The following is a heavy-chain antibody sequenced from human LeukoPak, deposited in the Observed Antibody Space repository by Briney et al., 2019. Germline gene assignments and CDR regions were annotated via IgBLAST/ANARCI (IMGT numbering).Heavy chain of an antibody. D-gene: IGHD1-14*01. J-gene: IGHJ5*02. CDR2: IIPIFGTA. CDR3: ASRRPSGGLNNWFDP. CDR1: GGTFSSYA. V-gene: IGHV1-69*05. Sequence: GSSVKVSCKASGGTFSSYAISWVRQAPGQGLEWMGGIIPIFGTANYAQKFQGRVTITTDESTSTAYMELSSLRSEDTAVYYCASRRPSGGLNNWFDPWGQGTLVTVSS.